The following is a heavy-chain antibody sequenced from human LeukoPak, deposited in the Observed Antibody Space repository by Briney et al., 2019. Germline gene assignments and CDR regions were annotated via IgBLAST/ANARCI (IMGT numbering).Heavy chain of an antibody. D-gene: IGHD3-22*01. Sequence: GGSLRLSCAASGFTFSNAWMSWVRQAPGKGLESVGRIKSKTDGGTTDYAAPVKGRSTISRDDSKNTLYLQMNSLKTEDTAVYYCTTDSSGYYEGYFDYWGQGTLVTVSS. CDR3: TTDSSGYYEGYFDY. V-gene: IGHV3-15*01. CDR2: IKSKTDGGTT. CDR1: GFTFSNAW. J-gene: IGHJ4*02.